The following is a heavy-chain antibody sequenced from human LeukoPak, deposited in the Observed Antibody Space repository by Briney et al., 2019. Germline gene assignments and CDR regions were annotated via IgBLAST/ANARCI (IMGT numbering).Heavy chain of an antibody. CDR3: ARQIKGYYYGSGSYYSVDYYYGMDV. V-gene: IGHV5-51*01. J-gene: IGHJ6*01. CDR2: IYPGDSDT. Sequence: GEALEIPFKGSGYRFTNYWISWGRQMPGKGLEGMGIIYPGDSDTRYSPSFQGQVTISADKSISTAYLQWSSLKASDTAMYYCARQIKGYYYGSGSYYSVDYYYGMDVWGQGTTVTVSS. D-gene: IGHD3-10*01. CDR1: GYRFTNYW.